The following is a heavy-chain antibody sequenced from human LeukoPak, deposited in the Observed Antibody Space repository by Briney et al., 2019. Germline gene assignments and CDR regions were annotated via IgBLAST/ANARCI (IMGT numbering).Heavy chain of an antibody. D-gene: IGHD3-3*01. CDR1: GFTVSSIH. Sequence: GGSLRLSCAASGFTVSSIHMVWVRQAPGKGLEWVSAISGSGGSAYYADSVKGRFTISRDNSKKTLYLQMSSLRAEDSAVYYCAGQGRFLEWLPYFDYWGQGTLVTVSS. V-gene: IGHV3-23*01. J-gene: IGHJ4*02. CDR2: ISGSGGSA. CDR3: AGQGRFLEWLPYFDY.